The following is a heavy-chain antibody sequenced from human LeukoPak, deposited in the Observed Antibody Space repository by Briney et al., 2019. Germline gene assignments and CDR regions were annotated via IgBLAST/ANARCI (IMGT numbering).Heavy chain of an antibody. CDR2: INPNSGGT. D-gene: IGHD6-19*01. J-gene: IGHJ4*02. CDR3: ARAKGIAVAGTVSV. V-gene: IGHV1-2*02. Sequence: ASVKVSCKASGYTFTEYYMHWVRQAPGQGLEWMGWINPNSGGTNYAQKFQGRVTMTRDTSVSTAYMELSRLRSDDTAVYYCARAKGIAVAGTVSVWGQGTLVTVSS. CDR1: GYTFTEYY.